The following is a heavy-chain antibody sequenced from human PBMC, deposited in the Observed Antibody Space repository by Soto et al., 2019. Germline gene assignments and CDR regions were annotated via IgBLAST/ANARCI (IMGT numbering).Heavy chain of an antibody. V-gene: IGHV4-61*01. CDR2: LYYSGST. D-gene: IGHD3-16*01. Sequence: SETLSLTGTVSGGSVSSGSYYWSWIRQPPGKGLEWIGYLYYSGSTNYNPSLKSRVTISVDTAKNQFSLKLSSVTAADTAVYYWARDSSPYYGMDVWGQETTVSV. CDR3: ARDSSPYYGMDV. J-gene: IGHJ6*02. CDR1: GGSVSSGSYY.